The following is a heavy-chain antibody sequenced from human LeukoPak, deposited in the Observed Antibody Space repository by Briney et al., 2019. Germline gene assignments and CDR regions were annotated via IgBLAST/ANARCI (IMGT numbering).Heavy chain of an antibody. V-gene: IGHV3-30*03. J-gene: IGHJ4*02. CDR2: ISYDGSNK. Sequence: GGSLRLSCAASGFTFSSYGMHWVRQAPGKGLEWVAVISYDGSNKYYADSVKGRFTISRDNAKNSLDLQINSLGAEDTAVYYCARGLDCRSTSCYLDNWGQGTLVTVSS. D-gene: IGHD2-2*01. CDR3: ARGLDCRSTSCYLDN. CDR1: GFTFSSYG.